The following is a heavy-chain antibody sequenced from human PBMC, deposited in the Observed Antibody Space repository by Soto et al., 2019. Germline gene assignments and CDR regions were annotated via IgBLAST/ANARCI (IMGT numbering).Heavy chain of an antibody. CDR2: VYFSGST. CDR3: SRERGAVASTADAFDI. D-gene: IGHD6-19*01. V-gene: IGHV4-59*01. J-gene: IGHJ3*02. CDR1: GGAITGYY. Sequence: QVQLQESGPGLVKPSETLSLTCNVSGGAITGYYWNWIRQSPGKGLEWIGYVYFSGSTKYNPSLKSRVTISVAMSKNQFSLRLTSVTSADTAVYYCSRERGAVASTADAFDIWGQGTMVTVSS.